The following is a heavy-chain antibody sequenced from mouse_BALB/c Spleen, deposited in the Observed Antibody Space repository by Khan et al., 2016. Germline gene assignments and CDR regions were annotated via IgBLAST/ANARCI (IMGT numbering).Heavy chain of an antibody. CDR1: GDSITSGY. V-gene: IGHV3-8*02. CDR2: ISYSGNT. J-gene: IGHJ2*01. CDR3: AGYDGYYFDY. D-gene: IGHD2-3*01. Sequence: EVQLQESGPSLVKPSQSLSLTCSVTGDSITSGYWNWIRKFPGNRLEYMGYISYSGNTYYNQSLKSRISITRDTSKNQYYLHLNSVTTEDTATDYCAGYDGYYFDYWGLGTTLTVSS.